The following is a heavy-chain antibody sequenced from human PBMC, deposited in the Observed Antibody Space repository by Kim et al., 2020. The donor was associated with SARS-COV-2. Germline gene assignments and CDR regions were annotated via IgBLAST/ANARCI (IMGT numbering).Heavy chain of an antibody. CDR3: ARVGSSWFFDFDS. D-gene: IGHD6-13*01. CDR1: GGSISRYY. CDR2: IYNSGST. Sequence: SETLSLTCTVSGGSISRYYWSWIRQPPGKGLEWIGYIYNSGSTDYNPSLKSRVTISVDTSKNQFSLNLSSVTAADTAVYYCARVGSSWFFDFDSWGQGTLVTVSS. V-gene: IGHV4-59*01. J-gene: IGHJ4*02.